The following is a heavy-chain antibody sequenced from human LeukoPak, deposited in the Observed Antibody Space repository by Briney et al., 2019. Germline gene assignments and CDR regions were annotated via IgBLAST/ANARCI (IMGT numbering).Heavy chain of an antibody. V-gene: IGHV3-7*01. Sequence: GGSLRLSCAASGFTFSSYWMSWVRQAPGRGLEWVANINQDGSEKYYVDSVKGRFTISRDNVKNSLHLQMNSLRAEDTAVYYCAIVEMDYDILTGYYGGDYWGQGTLVTVSS. CDR2: INQDGSEK. D-gene: IGHD3-9*01. J-gene: IGHJ4*02. CDR1: GFTFSSYW. CDR3: AIVEMDYDILTGYYGGDY.